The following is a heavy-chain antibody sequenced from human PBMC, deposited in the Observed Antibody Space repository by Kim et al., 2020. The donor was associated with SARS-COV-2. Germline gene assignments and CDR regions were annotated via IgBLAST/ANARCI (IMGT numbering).Heavy chain of an antibody. V-gene: IGHV3-9*01. D-gene: IGHD2-8*01. J-gene: IGHJ5*02. CDR2: FSWNSGSI. CDR3: ATDMSSSVCTCLDP. Sequence: GGSLRLSCAASGFTFDDYAMHWVRQAPGKGLEWVSGFSWNSGSIVYADSVQGRFTISRDNAKNHLYLQMNILRAADTALYYCATDMSSSVCTCLDPGGQ. CDR1: GFTFDDYA.